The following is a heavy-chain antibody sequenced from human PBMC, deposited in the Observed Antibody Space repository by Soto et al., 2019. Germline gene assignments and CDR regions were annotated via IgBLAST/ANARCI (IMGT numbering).Heavy chain of an antibody. Sequence: PSQTLSLTCAISWDSVSRNIAAWNWIRQSPSRGLEWLGRTYYRSRWYNDYAVSVKSRITINPDTSKNQFSLQLNSVTPEDTAVYYCARDGIAARRSHPFDYWGQGTLVTVSS. CDR2: TYYRSRWYN. V-gene: IGHV6-1*01. J-gene: IGHJ4*02. D-gene: IGHD6-6*01. CDR3: ARDGIAARRSHPFDY. CDR1: WDSVSRNIAA.